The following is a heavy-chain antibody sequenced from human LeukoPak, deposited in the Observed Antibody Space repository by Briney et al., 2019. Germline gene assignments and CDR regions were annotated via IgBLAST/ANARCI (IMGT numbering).Heavy chain of an antibody. CDR3: ARDRSVGVLPAPPFDF. D-gene: IGHD6-6*01. Sequence: SETLSLTCTVSGYSISSTYYWGWIRQPPGKGLEWVGSVFHSGNTYYNPSLKSRLTISADTSKNQFSLTLTSVTAADAAVYYCARDRSVGVLPAPPFDFWGQGTLVTVSS. V-gene: IGHV4-38-2*02. CDR1: GYSISSTYY. CDR2: VFHSGNT. J-gene: IGHJ4*01.